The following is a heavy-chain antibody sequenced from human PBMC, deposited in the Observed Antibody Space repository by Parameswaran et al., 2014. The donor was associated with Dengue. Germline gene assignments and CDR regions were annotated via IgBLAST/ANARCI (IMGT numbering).Heavy chain of an antibody. V-gene: IGHV4-34*01. J-gene: IGHJ4*02. Sequence: QMPGKGLEWIGEINHSGSTNYNPSLKSRVTISVDTSKNQFSLKLSSVTAADTAVYYCARSARGRYCSSTSCYYSPNNDYWGQGTPGHRLL. CDR2: INHSGST. CDR3: ARSARGRYCSSTSCYYSPNNDY. D-gene: IGHD2-2*01.